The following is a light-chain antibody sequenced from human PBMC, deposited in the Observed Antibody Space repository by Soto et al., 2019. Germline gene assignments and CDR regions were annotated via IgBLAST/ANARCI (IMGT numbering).Light chain of an antibody. Sequence: QAVVTQEPSLTVSPGGTVTLTCGSSTGAVTSGHYPYWFQQKPGQAPRTLIYDTSNKHSWTPARFSGSLLGGKAALTLSGXXXXXXXXXXCLLSYSGARVFGGGTKLTVL. CDR1: TGAVTSGHY. J-gene: IGLJ2*01. CDR3: LLSYSGARV. CDR2: DTS. V-gene: IGLV7-46*01.